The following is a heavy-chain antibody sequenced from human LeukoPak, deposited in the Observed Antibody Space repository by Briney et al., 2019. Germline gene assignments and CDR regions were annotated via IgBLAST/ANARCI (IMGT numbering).Heavy chain of an antibody. CDR2: IRYDGSDK. CDR3: AKADEYYDYVWGSYRPHKFDY. CDR1: GFTFSSYG. V-gene: IGHV3-30*02. J-gene: IGHJ4*02. D-gene: IGHD3-16*02. Sequence: GGSLRLSCAAPGFTFSSYGMRWVRQAPGKGLEWVAFIRYDGSDKYYADSVKGRFTISRDNSKNTLYLQMNSLRAEDTAVYYCAKADEYYDYVWGSYRPHKFDYWGQGTLVTVSS.